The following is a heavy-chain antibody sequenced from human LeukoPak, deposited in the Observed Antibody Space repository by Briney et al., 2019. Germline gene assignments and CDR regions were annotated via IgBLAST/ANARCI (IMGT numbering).Heavy chain of an antibody. J-gene: IGHJ4*02. Sequence: GGSLRLSCAASGFAFRNYAIHWVRQAPGKGLEWVTFISYDGSIKYYADSVKGRFTISRDNSKNTLYLQMNSLRAEDTAVYYCAKERFRYCSSTSCYHFDYWGQGTLVTVSS. D-gene: IGHD2-2*01. CDR3: AKERFRYCSSTSCYHFDY. CDR1: GFAFRNYA. CDR2: ISYDGSIK. V-gene: IGHV3-30-3*01.